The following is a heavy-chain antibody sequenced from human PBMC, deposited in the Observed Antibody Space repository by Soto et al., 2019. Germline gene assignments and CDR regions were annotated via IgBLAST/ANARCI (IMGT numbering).Heavy chain of an antibody. V-gene: IGHV4-4*02. CDR2: IYHSGST. Sequence: SDTLALTGAGSGSPMRSSHWWSWVRKHPGKGREWIGEIYHSGSTNYNPSLKSRVTISVDKSKNQFSLKLSSVTAADTAVYYCLLEYTGLYYYGMDVWGQGTTVT. J-gene: IGHJ6*02. CDR3: LLEYTGLYYYGMDV. CDR1: GSPMRSSHW. D-gene: IGHD3-3*01.